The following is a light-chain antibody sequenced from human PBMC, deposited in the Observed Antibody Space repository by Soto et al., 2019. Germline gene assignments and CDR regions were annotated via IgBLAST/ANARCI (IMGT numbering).Light chain of an antibody. V-gene: IGKV3-11*01. J-gene: IGKJ3*01. CDR2: DAS. CDR1: QSVSSS. Sequence: EIVLTQSPDTLSLSPGERATLSCRASQSVSSSLAWYQQKPGQAPRLLIYDASNRATGIPAEFRGSGSGTAFTLTISILEPEDFAVYYCQXRSNWPPEVTFGPGTKVDIK. CDR3: QXRSNWPPEVT.